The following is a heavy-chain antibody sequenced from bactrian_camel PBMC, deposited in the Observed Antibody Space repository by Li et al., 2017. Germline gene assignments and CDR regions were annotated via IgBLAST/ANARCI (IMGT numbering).Heavy chain of an antibody. Sequence: HVQLVESGGGSVQAGESLRLSCAASAATGGPFYMAYFRQAPGQEREGVATITLETGNTDYADSVKGRFTLSRDNARHTVNLQMDNLVIEDTATYRCMADCPPIVGWDREESWGQGTQVTVS. V-gene: IGHV3S56*01. J-gene: IGHJ4*01. CDR3: MADCPPIVGWDREES. D-gene: IGHD1*01. CDR1: AATGGPFY. CDR2: ITLETGNT.